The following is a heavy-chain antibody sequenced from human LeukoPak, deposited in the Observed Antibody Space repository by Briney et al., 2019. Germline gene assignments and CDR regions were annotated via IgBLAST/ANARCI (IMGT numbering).Heavy chain of an antibody. CDR1: GFTFSSYG. CDR3: ARRGYSSGWYYFDY. D-gene: IGHD6-19*01. J-gene: IGHJ4*02. V-gene: IGHV3-30*03. CDR2: ISYDGSNK. Sequence: PGGSLRLSCAASGFTFSSYGMHWVLQAPGKGLEWVAVISYDGSNKYYADSVQGRFTISRDNSKNTLYLQMNSLRAEDTAVYYCARRGYSSGWYYFDYWGQGTLVTVSS.